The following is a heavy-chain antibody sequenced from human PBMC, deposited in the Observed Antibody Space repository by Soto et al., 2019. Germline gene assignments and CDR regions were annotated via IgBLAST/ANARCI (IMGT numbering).Heavy chain of an antibody. J-gene: IGHJ4*02. CDR1: GGSISSGGYY. CDR3: ARSNGYYYFDY. CDR2: IYYSGST. D-gene: IGHD3-22*01. Sequence: LTCTVSGGSISSGGYYWSWIRQHPGKGLEWIGYIYYSGSTSYNPSLKSRVTLSIDTSKNQFSLKLSSVTAADTAVYYCARSNGYYYFDYWGQGTLVTVSS. V-gene: IGHV4-31*03.